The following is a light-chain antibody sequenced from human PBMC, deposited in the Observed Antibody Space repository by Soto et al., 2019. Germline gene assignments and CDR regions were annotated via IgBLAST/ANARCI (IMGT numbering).Light chain of an antibody. CDR1: SSDVGAYNY. V-gene: IGLV2-8*01. CDR2: EVS. J-gene: IGLJ2*01. CDR3: CSYAGSDTML. Sequence: QAVVTQPPSASGSPGQSVTISCTGTSSDVGAYNYVSWYQQYPGKAPKLMIYEVSKRPSGVPDRFSGSKSGNTASLTVSGLQAEDEADYYCCSYAGSDTMLFGGGTKLTVL.